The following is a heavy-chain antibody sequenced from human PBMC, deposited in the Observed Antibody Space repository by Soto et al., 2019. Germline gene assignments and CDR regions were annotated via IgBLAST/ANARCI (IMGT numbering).Heavy chain of an antibody. V-gene: IGHV4-39*01. D-gene: IGHD3-16*01. CDR3: ARHGHYDYVWGTVDY. CDR1: GGSISSSSYY. Sequence: SETLSLTCIVSGGSISSSSYYWGWIRQPPGKGLEWIGSIYYSGSTYYNPSLKSRVTISVDTSKNQFSLKLSSVTAADTAVYYCARHGHYDYVWGTVDYWGQGTLVTVSS. CDR2: IYYSGST. J-gene: IGHJ4*02.